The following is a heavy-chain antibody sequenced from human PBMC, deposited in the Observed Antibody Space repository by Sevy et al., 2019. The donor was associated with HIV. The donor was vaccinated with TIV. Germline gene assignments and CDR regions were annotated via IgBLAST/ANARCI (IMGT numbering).Heavy chain of an antibody. D-gene: IGHD6-6*01. V-gene: IGHV3-11*01. J-gene: IGHJ4*02. CDR1: GFSFSDYY. CDR3: AREDIGGRHFDH. Sequence: GGSLRLSCAASGFSFSDYYINWICQAPGKGLEWVSYISSDGGNKYYANSVKGRFTISRDNAKNSVFLQMNSLRAEDTAVYYCAREDIGGRHFDHWGQGTLVTVSS. CDR2: ISSDGGNK.